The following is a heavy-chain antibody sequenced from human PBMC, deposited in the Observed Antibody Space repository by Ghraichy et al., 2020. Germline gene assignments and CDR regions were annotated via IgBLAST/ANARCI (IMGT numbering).Heavy chain of an antibody. D-gene: IGHD3-22*01. Sequence: LSLTCATSGFTFSTYGMHWVRQAPGKGLEWVAVIWNDGSIRYYADSVRDRFTISRDNSKNTLYLQMDSLRAEDTAVYYCARDDDSFRNDFDYWGQGTLVTVSS. J-gene: IGHJ4*02. V-gene: IGHV3-33*01. CDR2: IWNDGSIR. CDR1: GFTFSTYG. CDR3: ARDDDSFRNDFDY.